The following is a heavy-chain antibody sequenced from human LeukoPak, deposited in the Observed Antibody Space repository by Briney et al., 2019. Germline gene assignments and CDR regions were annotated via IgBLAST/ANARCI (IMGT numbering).Heavy chain of an antibody. CDR3: ARRPGWEHWGFDY. CDR2: IYTSGST. V-gene: IGHV4-4*07. J-gene: IGHJ4*02. Sequence: PSETVSLTCAVSGGSISSYYWSWIRQPPGKGLEWIGRIYTSGSTNYNPSLKSRVTMSVDTPKSQFSLKLTSVTAADTAVYYCARRPGWEHWGFDYWGQGALVTVSS. CDR1: GGSISSYY. D-gene: IGHD1-26*01.